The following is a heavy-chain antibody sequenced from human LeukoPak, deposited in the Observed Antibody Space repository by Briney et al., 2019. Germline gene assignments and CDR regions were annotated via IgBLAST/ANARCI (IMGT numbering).Heavy chain of an antibody. D-gene: IGHD3-10*01. CDR1: GFTFSSYS. J-gene: IGHJ3*02. CDR3: ARSPRITLVRGVPLDAFVI. V-gene: IGHV3-21*01. CDR2: ISSASSYI. Sequence: PGGSLRLSCAASGFTFSSYSMNWVRQAPGKGLEWVSSISSASSYIYYADSVKGRFTISRDNAKNSLYLQMNGLRAEDTAVYYCARSPRITLVRGVPLDAFVIWGQGTMVTVSS.